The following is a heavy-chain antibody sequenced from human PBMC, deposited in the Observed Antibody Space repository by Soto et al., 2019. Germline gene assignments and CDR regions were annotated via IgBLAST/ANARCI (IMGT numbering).Heavy chain of an antibody. CDR1: GFTLSNDG. CDR2: ISYDDCDK. CDR3: AKDPHITSSGNWFDP. D-gene: IGHD6-6*01. V-gene: IGHV3-30*18. J-gene: IGHJ5*02. Sequence: QVQLVESGGGVVQPGRSLRLSCAASGFTLSNDGMHWVRQAPGKGLEWVGFISYDDCDKYYADSVKGRFTISRDNSKNTLYLQMHSLRAEDTAVYYCAKDPHITSSGNWFDPWGQGTLVTVSS.